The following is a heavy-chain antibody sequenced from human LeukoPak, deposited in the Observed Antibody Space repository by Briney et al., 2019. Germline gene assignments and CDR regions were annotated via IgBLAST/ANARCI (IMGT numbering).Heavy chain of an antibody. CDR1: GFAFDEHG. CDR2: INWSGGST. J-gene: IGHJ4*02. V-gene: IGHV3-20*04. CDR3: ARAPITSPFYFDY. D-gene: IGHD2-2*01. Sequence: GGSLRLSCTASGFAFDEHGMSWVRQVPGKGLKCFSGINWSGGSTGYADPLRGRFTISRDNAKNSLYLQMDSLRAEDTALYYCARAPITSPFYFDYWGQGTLVTVSS.